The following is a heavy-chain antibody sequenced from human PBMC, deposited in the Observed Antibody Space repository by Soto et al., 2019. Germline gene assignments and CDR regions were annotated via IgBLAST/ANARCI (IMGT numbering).Heavy chain of an antibody. Sequence: GGSLRLSCAASGFTFDDYAMHWVRQAPGKGLEWVSGISWNSGSIGYADSVKGRFTISRDNAKNSLYLQMNSLRAEDTALYYCAKDASGWKNYFDYWGKGTLVTVDS. CDR1: GFTFDDYA. J-gene: IGHJ4*02. V-gene: IGHV3-9*01. CDR3: AKDASGWKNYFDY. D-gene: IGHD6-19*01. CDR2: ISWNSGSI.